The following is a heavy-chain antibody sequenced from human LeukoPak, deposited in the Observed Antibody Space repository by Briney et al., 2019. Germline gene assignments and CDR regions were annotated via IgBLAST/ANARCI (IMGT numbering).Heavy chain of an antibody. V-gene: IGHV1-8*01. J-gene: IGHJ4*02. Sequence: ASVKVSCKASGYTFTSYDINWVRQATGQGLEWMGLMNPNSGNTGYAQKFQGRVTMTRNTSISTAYMELSSLRSEDTAVYYCARVGGDSSGYYYFDYWGQGTLVTVSS. D-gene: IGHD3-22*01. CDR2: MNPNSGNT. CDR3: ARVGGDSSGYYYFDY. CDR1: GYTFTSYD.